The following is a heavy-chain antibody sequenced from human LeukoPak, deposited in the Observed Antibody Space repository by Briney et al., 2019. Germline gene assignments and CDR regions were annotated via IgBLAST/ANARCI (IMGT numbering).Heavy chain of an antibody. D-gene: IGHD2/OR15-2a*01. V-gene: IGHV3-7*02. J-gene: IGHJ4*02. CDR3: ANNRASLDY. CDR1: GFTFSNSG. CDR2: ISQDGSEK. Sequence: PGGSLRLSCAASGFTFSNSGMSWVRQAPGKGLEWVANISQDGSEKNCVDSVKGRFTISRDNAKNSLYLQMNSLRAEDTAVYYCANNRASLDYWGQGTLVTVSS.